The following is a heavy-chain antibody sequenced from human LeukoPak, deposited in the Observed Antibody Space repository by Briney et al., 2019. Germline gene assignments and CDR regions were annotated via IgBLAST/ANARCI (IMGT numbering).Heavy chain of an antibody. CDR2: IYYSGST. CDR1: GGSISSSSYY. V-gene: IGHV4-39*07. D-gene: IGHD5-24*01. Sequence: SETLSLTCTVSGGSISSSSYYWGWIRQPPGKGLEWIGSIYYSGSTYYNPSLKSRVTISVDTSKNQFSLKLSSVTAADTAVYYCARAPGMRWLRSYYFDYWGQGTLVTVSS. J-gene: IGHJ4*02. CDR3: ARAPGMRWLRSYYFDY.